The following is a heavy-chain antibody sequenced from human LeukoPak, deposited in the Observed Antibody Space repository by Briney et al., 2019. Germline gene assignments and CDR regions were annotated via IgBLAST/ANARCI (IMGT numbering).Heavy chain of an antibody. V-gene: IGHV1-2*02. CDR3: ARALVVARGGWFDP. Sequence: ASVKVSCKASGYTFTGYYMHWVRQAPGQGLEWMGWINPNSGGTNYAQKFQGRVTMTRDTSISTAYMELSRLRSDDTAVYYCARALVVARGGWFDPRGQGTLVTVSS. CDR1: GYTFTGYY. J-gene: IGHJ5*02. D-gene: IGHD2-15*01. CDR2: INPNSGGT.